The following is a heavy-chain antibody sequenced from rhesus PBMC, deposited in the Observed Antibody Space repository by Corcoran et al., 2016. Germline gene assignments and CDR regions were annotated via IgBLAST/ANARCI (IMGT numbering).Heavy chain of an antibody. CDR1: GASISSYW. J-gene: IGHJ4*01. Sequence: QVQLQESGPGLVKPSETLSITCAVSGASISSYWWSWIRQPPGTGLEWIGGINGKLGSPKPNPSLRSRGTISVRGSENEFSLNLSYVTAADAPGYYFARAGAGGYNFWSGYYWGQGVLVTVSS. D-gene: IGHD3-3*01. CDR3: ARAGAGGYNFWSGYY. V-gene: IGHV4-80*01. CDR2: INGKLGSP.